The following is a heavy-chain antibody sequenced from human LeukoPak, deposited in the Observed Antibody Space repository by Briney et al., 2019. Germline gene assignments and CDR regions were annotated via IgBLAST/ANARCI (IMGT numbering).Heavy chain of an antibody. D-gene: IGHD3-22*01. J-gene: IGHJ4*02. V-gene: IGHV3-23*01. CDR2: ISGSGGST. CDR1: GFTFSSYA. CDR3: ARAFHYYDSSGYDRGFDY. Sequence: PGGSLRLSCAASGFTFSSYAMSWVRQAPGKGLEWVSAISGSGGSTYYADSVKGRFTISRDNAKNSLYLQMNSLRAEDTAVYFCARAFHYYDSSGYDRGFDYCGQGTLVTVSS.